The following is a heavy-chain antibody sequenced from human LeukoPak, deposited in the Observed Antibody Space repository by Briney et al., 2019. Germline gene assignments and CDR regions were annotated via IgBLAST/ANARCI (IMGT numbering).Heavy chain of an antibody. V-gene: IGHV1-69*13. J-gene: IGHJ6*02. D-gene: IGHD3-22*01. CDR2: ILPIFGTA. CDR1: GGTFSKYA. Sequence: ASVKVSCKASGGTFSKYAISWVRQAPGQGLEWMGGILPIFGTANYAQKFQGSVTITADESTSTAYMELSSLRSEDTAVYYCARPFDSSGYYYGMGVWGQGTTVTVSS. CDR3: ARPFDSSGYYYGMGV.